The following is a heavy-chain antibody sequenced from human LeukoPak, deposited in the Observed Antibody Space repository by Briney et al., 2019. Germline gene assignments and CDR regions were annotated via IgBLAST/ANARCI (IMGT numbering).Heavy chain of an antibody. CDR2: SYYSGST. D-gene: IGHD6-6*01. V-gene: IGHV4-59*08. Sequence: SETLSLTCSVSGGSISSYYWSWIRQPPGKGLEYIGYSYYSGSTDYNPSLKSRVTISVDTSNQFSLMLTSVTAADTAVYYCARQSIAARRAFDIWGQGTLVTVSS. J-gene: IGHJ3*02. CDR1: GGSISSYY. CDR3: ARQSIAARRAFDI.